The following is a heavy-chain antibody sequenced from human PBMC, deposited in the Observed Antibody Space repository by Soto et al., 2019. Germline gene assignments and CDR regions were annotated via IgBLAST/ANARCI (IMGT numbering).Heavy chain of an antibody. CDR1: GFSVSATS. Sequence: GGSLRLSCVVSGFSVSATSIFWVRQATGKGLEWVSLMHRGGTTDNADSVKGRFTTSRDKSKNTLYLHMNGLRVEDTAVYYCARVDTTLVDHFDCWGQGTLVTVSS. V-gene: IGHV3-53*01. D-gene: IGHD5-18*01. J-gene: IGHJ4*02. CDR2: MHRGGTT. CDR3: ARVDTTLVDHFDC.